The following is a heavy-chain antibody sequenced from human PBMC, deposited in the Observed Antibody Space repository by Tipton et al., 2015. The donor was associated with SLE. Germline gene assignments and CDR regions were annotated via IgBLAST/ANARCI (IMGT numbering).Heavy chain of an antibody. Sequence: SLRLSCAASGFTFSTYEMNWVRQAPGKGLEWISYISVSGNTIYYADSVKGRFTISRDNSKNSLYLQMNSLRAEDTAVYYCARGPYGSGTHYDYWGQGTMVTVS. CDR2: ISVSGNTI. D-gene: IGHD3-10*01. J-gene: IGHJ4*02. CDR3: ARGPYGSGTHYDY. V-gene: IGHV3-48*03. CDR1: GFTFSTYE.